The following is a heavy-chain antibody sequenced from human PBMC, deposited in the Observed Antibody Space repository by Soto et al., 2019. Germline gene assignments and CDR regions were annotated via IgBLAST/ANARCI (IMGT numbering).Heavy chain of an antibody. V-gene: IGHV4-34*01. CDR1: GGSLSGFY. CDR2: IKDGGYT. CDR3: ERGQEGVVATH. Sequence: QVQLQQWGAGLLKPSETLSLNCAVNGGSLSGFYWSWIRQPPGKGLEWLGEIKDGGYTNYSPALKSPATISPDRANNQFSLRLNSVTAADTGVYYCERGQEGVVATHWDQGALVTVSS. D-gene: IGHD5-12*01. J-gene: IGHJ4*02.